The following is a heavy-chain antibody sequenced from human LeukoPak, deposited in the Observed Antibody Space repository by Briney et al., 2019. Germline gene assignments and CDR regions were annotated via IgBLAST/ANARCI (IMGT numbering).Heavy chain of an antibody. Sequence: GGSLRLSCAVSGLTLSSYSMNWVRQAPGKGLEWASSISSSSSYIYYTDSVEGRFTISRDNAKNSLYPQMNSLRAEDTAVYYCARDPPCPVNRDVHFDYWGQGTLVTVSS. CDR3: ARDPPCPVNRDVHFDY. V-gene: IGHV3-21*01. CDR2: ISSSSSYI. D-gene: IGHD5-24*01. CDR1: GLTLSSYS. J-gene: IGHJ4*02.